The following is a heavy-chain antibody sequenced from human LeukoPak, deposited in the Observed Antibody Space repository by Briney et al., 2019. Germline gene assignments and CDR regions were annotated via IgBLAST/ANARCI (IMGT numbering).Heavy chain of an antibody. CDR3: AREQAVAGTDFDY. CDR1: GDCASMNIAA. D-gene: IGHD6-19*01. V-gene: IGHV6-1*01. CDR2: TFFRSKWYN. J-gene: IGHJ4*02. Sequence: QTLSLTCAISGDCASMNIAAWNWIRQSPSRGLEWLGRTFFRSKWYNDYAVSVKCRITIKLATSKNLFYLQLYSLTPGDTAVYYCAREQAVAGTDFDYWGQGTLGTVSS.